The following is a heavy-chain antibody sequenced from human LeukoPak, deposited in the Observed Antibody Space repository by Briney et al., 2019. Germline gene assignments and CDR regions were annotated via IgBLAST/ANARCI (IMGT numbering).Heavy chain of an antibody. CDR1: EYTFSSYD. D-gene: IGHD3-16*01. V-gene: IGHV1-8*01. CDR3: ARAAGGTRTYYMDV. Sequence: ASVKVSCKASEYTFSSYDVNWVRQATGQGLEWMGWMNPNSGNTGYAQKFQGRVTIIRNTSISTAYMELSSLRSEDTAVYYCARAAGGTRTYYMDVWGKGTTVTVSS. CDR2: MNPNSGNT. J-gene: IGHJ6*03.